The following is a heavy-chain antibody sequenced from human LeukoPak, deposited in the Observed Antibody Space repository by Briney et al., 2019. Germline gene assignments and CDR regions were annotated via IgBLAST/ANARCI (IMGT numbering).Heavy chain of an antibody. J-gene: IGHJ4*02. CDR2: INHSGST. CDR1: GGSFSGYY. V-gene: IGHV4-34*01. CDR3: AKSIGGDYGYYFDY. D-gene: IGHD4-17*01. Sequence: SETLSLTCAVYGGSFSGYYWSGIRQPPGKGLEWIGEINHSGSTNYNPSLKSRVTISVDTSKNQFSLKLSSVTAADTAVYYCAKSIGGDYGYYFDYWGQGTLVTVSS.